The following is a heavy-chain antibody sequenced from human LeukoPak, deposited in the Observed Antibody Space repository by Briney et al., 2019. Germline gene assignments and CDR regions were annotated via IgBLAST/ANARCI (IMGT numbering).Heavy chain of an antibody. Sequence: GGSLRLSCAASGFTFSGYWMHWVRQAPGKGLVWVSRIDSDGSSTNYADSVKGRFTISRDNAKHTLYLQMDRLGAEDTAVYYCARGHPNSSGCYRTDYWGQGTLVTVSS. CDR2: IDSDGSST. D-gene: IGHD3-22*01. J-gene: IGHJ4*02. CDR1: GFTFSGYW. V-gene: IGHV3-74*01. CDR3: ARGHPNSSGCYRTDY.